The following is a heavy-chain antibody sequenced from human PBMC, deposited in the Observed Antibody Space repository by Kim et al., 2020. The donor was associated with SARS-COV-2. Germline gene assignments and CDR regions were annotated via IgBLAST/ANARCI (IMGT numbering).Heavy chain of an antibody. J-gene: IGHJ5*02. V-gene: IGHV3-30*18. CDR1: GFTFSSYG. Sequence: GGSLRLSCAASGFTFSSYGMHWVRQAPGKGLEWVAVISYDGSNKYYADSVKGRFTISRDNSKNTLYLQMNSLRAEDTAVYYCAKELQYFDSDCFDPWGQG. CDR2: ISYDGSNK. CDR3: AKELQYFDSDCFDP. D-gene: IGHD3-9*01.